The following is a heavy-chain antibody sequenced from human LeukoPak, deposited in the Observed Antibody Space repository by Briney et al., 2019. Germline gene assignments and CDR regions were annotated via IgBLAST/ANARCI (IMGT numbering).Heavy chain of an antibody. V-gene: IGHV3-21*01. CDR2: ISSSSSYI. D-gene: IGHD2-2*01. CDR1: GFTFSSYS. Sequence: GGSLRLSCAASGFTFSSYSMNWVRQAPGKGLEWVSSISSSSSYIYYADSVKGRFTISRDNAKNSLYLQMNSLRAVDTAVYYCARDAGDIVVVPAATRPNDYWGQGTLVTVSS. CDR3: ARDAGDIVVVPAATRPNDY. J-gene: IGHJ4*02.